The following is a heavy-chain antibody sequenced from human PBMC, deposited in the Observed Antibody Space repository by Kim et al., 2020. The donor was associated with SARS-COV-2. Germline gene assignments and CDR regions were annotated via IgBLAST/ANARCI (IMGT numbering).Heavy chain of an antibody. Sequence: GGSLRLSCAASGFTFSSYGMHWVRQAPGKGLEWVAVISYDGSNKYYADSVKGRFTISRDNSKNTLYLQMNSLIAEDTAVYYCAKDRSSSWYSGYYDGMDV. CDR3: AKDRSSSWYSGYYDGMDV. CDR2: ISYDGSNK. CDR1: GFTFSSYG. D-gene: IGHD6-13*01. J-gene: IGHJ6*01. V-gene: IGHV3-30*18.